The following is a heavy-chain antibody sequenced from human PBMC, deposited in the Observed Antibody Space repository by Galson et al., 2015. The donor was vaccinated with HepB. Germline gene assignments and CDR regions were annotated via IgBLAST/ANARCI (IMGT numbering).Heavy chain of an antibody. V-gene: IGHV3-53*04. CDR1: GFTVSSNY. D-gene: IGHD4-17*01. CDR2: LYTGGSG. CDR3: ARSTKGTSVFGMDV. Sequence: SLRLSCAASGFTVSSNYMTWVRQAPGKGLEWVSVLYTGGSGYYADSVKGRFTISRHTSKNTLYLQMNSLRPEDTAVYYCARSTKGTSVFGMDVWGQGTTVTVSS. J-gene: IGHJ6*02.